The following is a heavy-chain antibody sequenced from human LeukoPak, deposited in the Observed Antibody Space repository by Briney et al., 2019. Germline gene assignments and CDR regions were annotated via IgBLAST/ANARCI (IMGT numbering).Heavy chain of an antibody. CDR2: INPNSGGT. Sequence: ASVKVSCKASGYTFTGYYMHWVRQAPGQGLEWMGRINPNSGGTNYAQKFQGRVTTTRDTSISTAYMELSRLRSDDTAVYYCARDFGIAARPEFWYNWFDPWGQGTLVTVSS. D-gene: IGHD6-6*01. J-gene: IGHJ5*02. CDR3: ARDFGIAARPEFWYNWFDP. V-gene: IGHV1-2*06. CDR1: GYTFTGYY.